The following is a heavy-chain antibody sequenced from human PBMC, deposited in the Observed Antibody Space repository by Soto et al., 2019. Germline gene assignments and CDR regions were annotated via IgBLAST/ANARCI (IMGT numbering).Heavy chain of an antibody. CDR1: GGSVSSYY. CDR3: AREGYYDSSGYYS. CDR2: IYNGGST. J-gene: IGHJ4*02. Sequence: PSETLSLTCTVSGGSVSSYYWSWIRQPPGKGLEWIGYIYNGGSTNYNPSLKSRVTISVDTSKNQFSLKLSSVTAADTAVYYCAREGYYDSSGYYSWGQGTLVTVSS. V-gene: IGHV4-4*08. D-gene: IGHD3-22*01.